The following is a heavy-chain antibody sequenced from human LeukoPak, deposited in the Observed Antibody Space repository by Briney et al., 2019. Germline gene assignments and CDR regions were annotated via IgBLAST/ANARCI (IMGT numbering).Heavy chain of an antibody. CDR3: ARDQVGATRDYFVY. J-gene: IGHJ4*02. CDR2: IYTSGST. CDR1: GGSISSYY. Sequence: PSETLSLTCTVSGGSISSYYWSWIRQPAGKGLEWIGRIYTSGSTNYNPSLKSRVTMSVDTSKNQFSLKLSSVTAADTAVYYCARDQVGATRDYFVYWGQGTLVTVSS. V-gene: IGHV4-4*07. D-gene: IGHD1-26*01.